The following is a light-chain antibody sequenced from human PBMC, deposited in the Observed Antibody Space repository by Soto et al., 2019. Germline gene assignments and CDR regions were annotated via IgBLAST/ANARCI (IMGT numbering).Light chain of an antibody. J-gene: IGKJ4*01. V-gene: IGKV3-20*01. CDR2: GAS. Sequence: EIVLTQSPGTLSLSPGERATLSCRASQSVVSTYLAWYQQKPGQAPRLLISGASDRATGIPDRVSGSGSGTDFTLTISRLEPEDFAVYYCQQYDNLPLTFGGGTEV. CDR1: QSVVSTY. CDR3: QQYDNLPLT.